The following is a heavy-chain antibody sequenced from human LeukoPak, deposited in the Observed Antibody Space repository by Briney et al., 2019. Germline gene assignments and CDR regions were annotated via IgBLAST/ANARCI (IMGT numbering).Heavy chain of an antibody. CDR1: GYTFTGYY. CDR2: INPNSGGT. V-gene: IGHV1-2*02. Sequence: ASVKVPCKASGYTFTGYYLYWVRQAPGQGLEWMGWINPNSGGTNYAEEFQGRVTMTRDTSISTAYMELSRLRSDDTAVYYCATTEGTGAFDIWGQGTMVSVSS. J-gene: IGHJ3*02. D-gene: IGHD4-11*01. CDR3: ATTEGTGAFDI.